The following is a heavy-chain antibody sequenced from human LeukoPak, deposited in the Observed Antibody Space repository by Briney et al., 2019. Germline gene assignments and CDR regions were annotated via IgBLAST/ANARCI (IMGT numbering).Heavy chain of an antibody. D-gene: IGHD2/OR15-2a*01. CDR3: ARTTSFLYYFDY. CDR1: GFTVSSNY. V-gene: IGHV3-53*01. J-gene: IGHJ4*02. CDR2: IYSGGST. Sequence: GGSLRLSCAASGFTVSSNYMSWVRQAPGKGLERVSVIYSGGSTYYADSVKGRFTISRDNSKNTLYLQMNSLRAEDTAVYYCARTTSFLYYFDYWGQGTLVTVSS.